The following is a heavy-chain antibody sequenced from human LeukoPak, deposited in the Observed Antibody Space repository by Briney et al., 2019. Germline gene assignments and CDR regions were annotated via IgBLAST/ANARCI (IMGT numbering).Heavy chain of an antibody. D-gene: IGHD2-8*01. V-gene: IGHV3-23*01. CDR2: VSGSGGST. CDR3: AKDTLMVYAIAFDY. CDR1: GFTFSDYY. J-gene: IGHJ4*02. Sequence: GGSLRLSCAASGFTFSDYYMSWVRQAPGKGLEWVSIVSGSGGSTYYADSVKGRFTISRDNSKNTLYLQMNSLRAEDTAVYYCAKDTLMVYAIAFDYWGQGTPVTVSS.